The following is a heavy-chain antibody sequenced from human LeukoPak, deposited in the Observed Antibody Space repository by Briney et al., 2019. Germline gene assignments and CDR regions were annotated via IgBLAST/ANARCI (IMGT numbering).Heavy chain of an antibody. CDR1: GYTFTSYD. Sequence: ASVKVSCKASGYTFTSYDINWVRQATGQGLEWMGWMNPNSGNTGYAQKFQGRVTITRNTSISTAYMELSSLRSEDTAVYYCARGMGNTYYDFWSGYLPDYWGQGTLVTVSS. J-gene: IGHJ4*02. D-gene: IGHD3-3*01. V-gene: IGHV1-8*03. CDR2: MNPNSGNT. CDR3: ARGMGNTYYDFWSGYLPDY.